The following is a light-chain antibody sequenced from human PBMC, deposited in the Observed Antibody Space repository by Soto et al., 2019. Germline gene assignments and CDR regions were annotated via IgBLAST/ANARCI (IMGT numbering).Light chain of an antibody. Sequence: QSALTQPHSVSGSPGQSVTISCTGTNSDVGRYNSVSWYQQLPGKAPKIIISAVRQRPSGVPDRFSGSKSGNTASLTISGLQADDEADYFCFSYTGNDNWVFGGGTKVTVL. J-gene: IGLJ3*02. CDR1: NSDVGRYNS. V-gene: IGLV2-11*01. CDR2: AVR. CDR3: FSYTGNDNWV.